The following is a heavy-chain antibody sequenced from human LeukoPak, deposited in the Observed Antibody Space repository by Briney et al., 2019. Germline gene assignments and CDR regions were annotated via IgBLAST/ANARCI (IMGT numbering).Heavy chain of an antibody. V-gene: IGHV3-23*01. D-gene: IGHD6-13*01. CDR3: AKASHPGIAAAGPDY. CDR2: ISGSGGST. CDR1: GFTFSSYA. J-gene: IGHJ4*02. Sequence: GGSLRLSCSASGFTFSSYAMHWVRQAPGKGLEYVSAISGSGGSTYYADSVKGRFTISRDNSKNTLYLQMNSLRAEDTAVYYCAKASHPGIAAAGPDYWGQGTLVTVSS.